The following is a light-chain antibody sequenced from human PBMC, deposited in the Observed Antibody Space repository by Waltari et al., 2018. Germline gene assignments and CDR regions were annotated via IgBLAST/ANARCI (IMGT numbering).Light chain of an antibody. CDR3: QAWDSSTYHVV. CDR2: QDT. V-gene: IGLV3-1*01. CDR1: NLAEKY. Sequence: SYELTQPPSVSVSPGQTARIPCPGANLAEKYACWYQQKPGQSPVLVLYQDTKRPSGIPERFSGSNSGNTATLTISGTQAMDEAEYYCQAWDSSTYHVVFGGGTKLTVL. J-gene: IGLJ2*01.